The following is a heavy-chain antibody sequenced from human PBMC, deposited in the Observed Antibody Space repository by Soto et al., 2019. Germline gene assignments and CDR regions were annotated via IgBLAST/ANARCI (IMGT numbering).Heavy chain of an antibody. CDR2: IYYSGST. CDR3: AREGVAVAGPTPDYGMDV. CDR1: GGSISSYY. D-gene: IGHD6-19*01. J-gene: IGHJ6*02. V-gene: IGHV4-59*01. Sequence: ETLSLTCTVSGGSISSYYWSWIRQPPGKGLEWIGYIYYSGSTNYNPSLKSRVTISVDTSKNQFSLKLSSVTAADTAVYYCAREGVAVAGPTPDYGMDVWGQGTTVTVSS.